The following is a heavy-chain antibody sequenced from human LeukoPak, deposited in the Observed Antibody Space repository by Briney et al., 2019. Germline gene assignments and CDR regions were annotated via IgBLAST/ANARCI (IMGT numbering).Heavy chain of an antibody. Sequence: SETLSLTCAVYGGSFSGYYWSWIRQPPGKGLEWIGEINHSGSTNYNPSLKSRVTISVDTSQKQFSLKLSSVTAADTAVYYCARLTSSWYQDWYFDLWGRGTLVTVSS. CDR3: ARLTSSWYQDWYFDL. D-gene: IGHD6-13*01. CDR2: INHSGST. J-gene: IGHJ2*01. CDR1: GGSFSGYY. V-gene: IGHV4-34*01.